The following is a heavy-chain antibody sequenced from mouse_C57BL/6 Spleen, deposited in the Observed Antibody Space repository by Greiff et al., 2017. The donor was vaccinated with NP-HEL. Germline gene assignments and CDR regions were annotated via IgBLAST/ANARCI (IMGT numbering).Heavy chain of an antibody. V-gene: IGHV5-17*01. Sequence: EVQLQQSGGGLVKPGGSLKLSCAASGFTFSDYGMHWVRQAPEKGLEWVAYISSGSSTIYYADTVQGRFTISRDNAKNTLFLQMTSLRSEDTAMYYCARSYYSNYEVFDYWGQGTTLTVSS. J-gene: IGHJ2*01. CDR3: ARSYYSNYEVFDY. CDR1: GFTFSDYG. CDR2: ISSGSSTI. D-gene: IGHD2-5*01.